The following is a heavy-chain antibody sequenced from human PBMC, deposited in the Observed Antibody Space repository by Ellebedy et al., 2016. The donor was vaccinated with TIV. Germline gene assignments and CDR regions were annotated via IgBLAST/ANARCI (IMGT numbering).Heavy chain of an antibody. CDR1: GFTFISFN. V-gene: IGHV3-21*01. Sequence: GGSLRLXCAASGFTFISFNMNWVRQAPGKGLEWVSSISSSGTYISYADSVKGRFTISRDNSENSLYLQMNSLRAEDTAVYYCTRDHSPGYCTSTTCLKSWFDPWGQGTLVTVSS. CDR2: ISSSGTYI. CDR3: TRDHSPGYCTSTTCLKSWFDP. D-gene: IGHD2-2*01. J-gene: IGHJ5*02.